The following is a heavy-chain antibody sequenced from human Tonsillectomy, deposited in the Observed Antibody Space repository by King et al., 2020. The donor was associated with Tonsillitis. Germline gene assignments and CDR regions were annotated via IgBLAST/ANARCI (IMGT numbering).Heavy chain of an antibody. CDR2: IVGSGAHT. V-gene: IGHV3-23*04. CDR1: GFTFSSYA. CDR3: AKDPRVGASEYFDY. D-gene: IGHD1-26*01. Sequence: VQLVESGGGLVQPGGSLRLSCAASGFTFSSYAMTWVRQAPGKGLEWVSTIVGSGAHTYYADSVKGRFTISRDNSKNTLYLQMNSLRAEDTAVYYCAKDPRVGASEYFDYWGQGTLVTVS. J-gene: IGHJ4*02.